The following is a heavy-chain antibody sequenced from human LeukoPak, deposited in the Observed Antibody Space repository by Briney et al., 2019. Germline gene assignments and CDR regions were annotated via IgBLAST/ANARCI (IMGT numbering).Heavy chain of an antibody. J-gene: IGHJ3*02. CDR1: GGSVSSGSYY. V-gene: IGHV4-39*07. CDR2: INHSGST. CDR3: ATARRPDAFDI. Sequence: SETLSLTCTVPGGSVSSGSYYWSWIRQPPGKGLEWIGEINHSGSTNYNPSLKSRVTISVDTSKNQFSLKLSSVTAADTAVYYCATARRPDAFDIWGQGTMVTVSS.